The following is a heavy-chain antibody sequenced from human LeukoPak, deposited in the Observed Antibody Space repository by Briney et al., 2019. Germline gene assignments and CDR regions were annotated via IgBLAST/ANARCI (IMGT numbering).Heavy chain of an antibody. J-gene: IGHJ4*02. D-gene: IGHD3-22*01. Sequence: PSETLSLTCAVYGESFSGYYWSWIRQPPGKGLEWIGEINHSGSTNYNPSLKSRVTISVDTSKSQFSLKLNSMTAADTAVYYCARGAQTYYDKAPVDYWGQGTLVTVSS. V-gene: IGHV4-34*01. CDR3: ARGAQTYYDKAPVDY. CDR2: INHSGST. CDR1: GESFSGYY.